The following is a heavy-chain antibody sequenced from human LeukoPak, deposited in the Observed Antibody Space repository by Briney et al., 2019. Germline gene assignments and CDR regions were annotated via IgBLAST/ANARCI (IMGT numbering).Heavy chain of an antibody. V-gene: IGHV4-59*12. CDR2: IYYSGST. CDR1: GGSISTYY. Sequence: TSETLSLTCTVSGGSISTYYWSWIRQPPGKGLEWIGYIYYSGSTNYNPSLKSRVSISLDTPKNQFSLRLSSVTAADTAVYYCARGGFYYYYYYYMDVWGKGTTVTVSS. D-gene: IGHD2/OR15-2a*01. CDR3: ARGGFYYYYYYYMDV. J-gene: IGHJ6*03.